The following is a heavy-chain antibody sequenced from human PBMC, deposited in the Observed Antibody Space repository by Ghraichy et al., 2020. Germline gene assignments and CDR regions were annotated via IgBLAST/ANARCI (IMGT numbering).Heavy chain of an antibody. V-gene: IGHV3-74*01. D-gene: IGHD3-22*01. CDR3: ARARDYYDSSGYYHYYGMDV. J-gene: IGHJ6*02. CDR2: INSDGSST. CDR1: GFTFSSYW. Sequence: GGSLRLSCAASGFTFSSYWMHWVRQAPGKGLVWVSRINSDGSSTSYADSVKGRFTISRDNAKNTLYLQMNSLRAEDTAVYYCARARDYYDSSGYYHYYGMDVWGQGTTVTVSS.